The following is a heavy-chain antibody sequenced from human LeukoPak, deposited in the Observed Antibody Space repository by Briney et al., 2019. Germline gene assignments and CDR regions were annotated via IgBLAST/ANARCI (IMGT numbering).Heavy chain of an antibody. D-gene: IGHD6-6*01. CDR3: ARRIAARRHDYFDY. V-gene: IGHV1-2*02. J-gene: IGHJ4*02. CDR2: INPNSGGT. Sequence: ASVKVSCKASGYTFTGYYMHWVRQAPGQGLEWMGWINPNSGGTNYAQKFQGRVTMTRDTSISTAYMELSRLRSDDTAVYYCARRIAARRHDYFDYWGQGTLVTVSS. CDR1: GYTFTGYY.